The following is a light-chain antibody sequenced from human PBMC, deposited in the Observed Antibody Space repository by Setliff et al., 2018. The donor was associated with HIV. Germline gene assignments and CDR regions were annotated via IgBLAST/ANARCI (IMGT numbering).Light chain of an antibody. CDR2: DVN. CDR3: NSFTGTGTVV. CDR1: SSDVGGYKY. Sequence: QSALTQPASVSGSPGQSITISCTGTSSDVGGYKYVSWYQQHPGRAPKLIIYDVNSRPSGVSNRFSGSKSGNTASLTISGLQAEDEADYYCNSFTGTGTVVFGGGTKVTVL. J-gene: IGLJ2*01. V-gene: IGLV2-14*03.